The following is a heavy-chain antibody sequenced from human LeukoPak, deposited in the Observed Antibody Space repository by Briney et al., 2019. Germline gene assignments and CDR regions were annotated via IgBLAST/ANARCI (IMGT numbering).Heavy chain of an antibody. D-gene: IGHD3-16*01. J-gene: IGHJ3*01. Sequence: PGGSLRLSCAAAGFTFSSYAMSWVRQAPGKGLEWVSSISSSSSYIYYADSVKGRFTISRDNAKTSLYLQMNSLRAEDTAVYYCARCPLICSDYGDDFATRGQGTMVTVSS. V-gene: IGHV3-21*01. CDR2: ISSSSSYI. CDR1: GFTFSSYA. CDR3: ARCPLICSDYGDDFAT.